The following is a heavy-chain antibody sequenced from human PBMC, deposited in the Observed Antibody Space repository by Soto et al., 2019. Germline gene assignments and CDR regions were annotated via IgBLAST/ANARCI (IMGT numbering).Heavy chain of an antibody. Sequence: PGGSLRLSCAASRFTFSSYAMSWVRQATGKGLEWISAISGSGGSTYYAAAVMVRLNISRGNSKSTLYLQMTSLRAEDTAVYYCAKGRHCSGGSCYATHLDYWGQGTLVTVSS. CDR1: RFTFSSYA. J-gene: IGHJ4*02. D-gene: IGHD2-15*01. CDR2: ISGSGGST. V-gene: IGHV3-23*01. CDR3: AKGRHCSGGSCYATHLDY.